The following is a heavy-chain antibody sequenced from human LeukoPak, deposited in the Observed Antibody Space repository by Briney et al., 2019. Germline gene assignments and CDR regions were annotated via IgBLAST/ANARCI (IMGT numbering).Heavy chain of an antibody. D-gene: IGHD3-10*01. CDR2: FDPEDGET. CDR3: ATDLSVALVRGAFDAFDI. J-gene: IGHJ3*02. V-gene: IGHV1-24*01. CDR1: GYTLTELS. Sequence: GASEKVSCKFSGYTLTELSMHWERQAPRKGLERMGGFDPEDGETIYAQKFQGSVTMTEDTSTDTAYMELSSLRSEDTSVYYCATDLSVALVRGAFDAFDIWGQGTMVTVSS.